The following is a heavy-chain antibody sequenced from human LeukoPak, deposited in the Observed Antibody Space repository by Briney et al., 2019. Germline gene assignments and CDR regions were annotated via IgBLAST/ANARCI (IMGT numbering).Heavy chain of an antibody. CDR3: ASQYYYDSSGYYREHDY. V-gene: IGHV3-74*01. D-gene: IGHD3-22*01. CDR2: ISWNSGSI. Sequence: GGSLRLSCAASGFTFSSYWMHWVRQAPGKGLEWVSGISWNSGSIGYADSVKGRFTISRDNAKNTLYLQMNSLRAEDTAVYYCASQYYYDSSGYYREHDYWGQGTLVTVSS. CDR1: GFTFSSYW. J-gene: IGHJ4*02.